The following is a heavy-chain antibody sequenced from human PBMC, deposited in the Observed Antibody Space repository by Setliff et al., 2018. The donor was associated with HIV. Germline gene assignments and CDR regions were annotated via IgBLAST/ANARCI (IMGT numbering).Heavy chain of an antibody. CDR3: ARSGYYGSSGEPSYFDY. J-gene: IGHJ4*02. Sequence: SVKVSCKASRSTFNSHTINWVRQAPGQGLDWMGGIIPIFGTTNYAQNLQGRVTMTTDTSTSTAYMELRSLRSDDTAVYYCARSGYYGSSGEPSYFDYWGQGTLVTVSS. V-gene: IGHV1-69*05. CDR1: RSTFNSHT. D-gene: IGHD3-22*01. CDR2: IIPIFGTT.